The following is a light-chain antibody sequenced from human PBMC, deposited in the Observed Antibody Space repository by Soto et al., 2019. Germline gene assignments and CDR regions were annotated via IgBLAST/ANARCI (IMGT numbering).Light chain of an antibody. CDR2: AAS. CDR1: QSVSSYY. J-gene: IGKJ1*01. Sequence: EIVLTQSPGTLSLSPGERATLSCRASQSVSSYYLAWYQQKPGQAPRLLIYAASSRATGIPDRFSGGGSGTDFTLTISRLEPEDFAVYYYQQCGSSPWTFGQGTKVDIK. V-gene: IGKV3-20*01. CDR3: QQCGSSPWT.